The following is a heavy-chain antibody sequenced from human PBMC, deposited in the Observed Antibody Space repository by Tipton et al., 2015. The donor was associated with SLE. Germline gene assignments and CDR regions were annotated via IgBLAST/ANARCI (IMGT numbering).Heavy chain of an antibody. CDR3: ATIGGATRFDY. V-gene: IGHV3-53*04. CDR2: IYSAGTT. J-gene: IGHJ4*02. CDR1: GFTVSGKY. D-gene: IGHD1-26*01. Sequence: QLVQSGGGLVQPGGSLRLSCAASGFTVSGKYMSWVRQAPGKGLEWVSLIYSAGTTYYADSVKGRFTISVHNSKNTLYLQMNTLRVEDTAVYYCATIGGATRFDYWGQGTLVTVSS.